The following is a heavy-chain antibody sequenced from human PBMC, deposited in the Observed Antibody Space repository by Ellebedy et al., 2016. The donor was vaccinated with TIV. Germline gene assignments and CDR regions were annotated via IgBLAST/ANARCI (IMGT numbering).Heavy chain of an antibody. V-gene: IGHV1-18*04. CDR3: ARDKIPVGNSLNWLDP. D-gene: IGHD1-7*01. Sequence: AASVKVSCKSSGYTFTDHGISWVRQAPGQGLEWMGYIAAYNGQTDYAQKFQGRVTMTTDTSASTAYMELRSLRSDDTAVYFCARDKIPVGNSLNWLDPWGQGTLVTVSS. CDR1: GYTFTDHG. CDR2: IAAYNGQT. J-gene: IGHJ5*02.